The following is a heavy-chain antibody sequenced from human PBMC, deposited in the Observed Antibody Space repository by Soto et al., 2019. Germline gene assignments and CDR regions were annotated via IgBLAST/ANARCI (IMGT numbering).Heavy chain of an antibody. CDR2: INPSGGST. V-gene: IGHV1-46*03. J-gene: IGHJ4*02. D-gene: IGHD5-18*01. Sequence: QVQLVQSGAEVKKPGASVKVSCKASGYTFTSYYMHWVRQAPGQGLEWMGIINPSGGSTSYAQKFQGGGTTNRYTLTSTVCMELSSLRSEAKAVYYCARDWGTAMVTVAYYSAYWGRGTLVPVSS. CDR1: GYTFTSYY. CDR3: ARDWGTAMVTVAYYSAY.